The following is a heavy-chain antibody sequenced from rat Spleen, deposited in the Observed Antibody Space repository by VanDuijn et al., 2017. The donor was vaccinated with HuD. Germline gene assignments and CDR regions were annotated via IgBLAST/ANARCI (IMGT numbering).Heavy chain of an antibody. CDR3: TKNWDY. J-gene: IGHJ2*01. V-gene: IGHV5-58*01. Sequence: EVRLVESGGLLVQPGRSMKVSCAASGFTFSSYWMYWFRQAPGKGLEWVSSITTDGDNTYYPDSVQGRFTISRDNAKSTLYLQMNSLRSEDTATYYCTKNWDYWGQGVMVTVSS. CDR2: ITTDGDNT. D-gene: IGHD5-1*01. CDR1: GFTFSSYW.